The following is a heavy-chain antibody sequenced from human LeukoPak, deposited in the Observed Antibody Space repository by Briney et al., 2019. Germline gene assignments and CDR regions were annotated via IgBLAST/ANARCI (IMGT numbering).Heavy chain of an antibody. V-gene: IGHV4-59*01. CDR3: AREGLSTSSYPYYYYYMDV. D-gene: IGHD2-2*01. CDR2: IYYSGST. CDR1: GGSISSYY. Sequence: PSETLSLTCTVSGGSISSYYWSWIRQPPGKGLEWIGYIYYSGSTNYDPSLKSRVTISVDTSKNQFSLKLSSVTAADTAVYYCAREGLSTSSYPYYYYYMDVWGKGTTVTVSS. J-gene: IGHJ6*03.